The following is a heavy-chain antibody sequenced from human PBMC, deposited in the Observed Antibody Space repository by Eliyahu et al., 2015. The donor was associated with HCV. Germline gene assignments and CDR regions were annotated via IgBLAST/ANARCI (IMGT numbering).Heavy chain of an antibody. D-gene: IGHD6-19*01. V-gene: IGHV4-59*07. Sequence: QVQLQESGPGLVKPSDTLSLTCTVSGGSISSYYWSWIRQPPGKGLEWIGYIHYSGSTHYNPSLKSRVTMSVDTSKNQFSLKLSSVTAADTAVYYCASGGGGIAVAGTGGWFDPWGQGTLVTVSS. J-gene: IGHJ5*02. CDR3: ASGGGGIAVAGTGGWFDP. CDR1: GGSISSYY. CDR2: IHYSGST.